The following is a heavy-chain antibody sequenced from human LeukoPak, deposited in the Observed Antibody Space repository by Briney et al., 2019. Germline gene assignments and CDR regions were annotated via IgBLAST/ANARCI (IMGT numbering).Heavy chain of an antibody. CDR1: GYTFTGYY. CDR3: ATYSGNYQSAY. D-gene: IGHD1-26*01. V-gene: IGHV1-2*06. Sequence: GASVKVSCKASGYTFTGYYMHWVRQAPGQGLEWMGRINPNNGGTNYAQEFQGRVTMTRDTPISTAYMELSRLRSDDTAIYYCATYSGNYQSAYWGQGTLVTVSS. J-gene: IGHJ4*02. CDR2: INPNNGGT.